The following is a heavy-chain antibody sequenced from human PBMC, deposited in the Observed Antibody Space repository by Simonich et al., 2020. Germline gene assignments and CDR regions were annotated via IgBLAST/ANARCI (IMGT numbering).Heavy chain of an antibody. V-gene: IGHV3-30*07. D-gene: IGHD6-6*01. CDR2: ISYDGSNK. Sequence: GGGVVQPGRSLRLSCAASGFTFSSYAMHWVRQAPGKGLEWVAVISYDGSNKYYADSVKGRFTISRDNSKNTLYLQMNSLRAEDTAVYYCARDRGSSYYFDYWGQGTLVTVSS. CDR1: GFTFSSYA. CDR3: ARDRGSSYYFDY. J-gene: IGHJ4*02.